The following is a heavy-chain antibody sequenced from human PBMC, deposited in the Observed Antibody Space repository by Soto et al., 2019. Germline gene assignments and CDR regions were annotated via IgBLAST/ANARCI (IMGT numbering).Heavy chain of an antibody. V-gene: IGHV1-2*02. D-gene: IGHD3-3*01. CDR3: ARGGGVGVAGSAAFDM. CDR2: INPATGAA. Sequence: QLHLVQSGAVVKKPGASVTVSCSASGYPVTAYYMHWVRQAPGRGLEWMGGINPATGAAKYTQTFQGRDTMTRDTSTGTVFMELGGLTSEDTAVFYCARGGGVGVAGSAAFDMWGQGTLVTVSS. J-gene: IGHJ3*02. CDR1: GYPVTAYY.